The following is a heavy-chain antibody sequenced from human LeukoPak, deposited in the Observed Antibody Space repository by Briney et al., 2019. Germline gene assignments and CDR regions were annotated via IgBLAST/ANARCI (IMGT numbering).Heavy chain of an antibody. Sequence: SETLSLTCAVYGGSFSGYNWSWIRQPPGKGLEWIGEINHSGSTNYNPSLKSRVTISVDTSKNQFSLKLSSVTAADTAVYYCARRATVTSTTAFGQMVRLNWFDPWGQGTLVTVSS. CDR2: INHSGST. V-gene: IGHV4-34*01. CDR3: ARRATVTSTTAFGQMVRLNWFDP. D-gene: IGHD4-17*01. CDR1: GGSFSGYN. J-gene: IGHJ5*02.